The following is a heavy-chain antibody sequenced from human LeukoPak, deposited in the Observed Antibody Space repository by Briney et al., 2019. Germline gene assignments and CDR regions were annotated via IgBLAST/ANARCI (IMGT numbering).Heavy chain of an antibody. CDR1: GYTFTGYY. CDR3: ARDRYDFWSGYWAWFDP. J-gene: IGHJ5*02. D-gene: IGHD3-3*01. V-gene: IGHV1-2*02. Sequence: GASVTVSCKASGYTFTGYYMHWVRQAPGQGLEWMGWINPNSGGTNYAQKFQGRVTMSRDTSISTAYMELSRLRSDDTAVYYCARDRYDFWSGYWAWFDPWGQGTLVTVSS. CDR2: INPNSGGT.